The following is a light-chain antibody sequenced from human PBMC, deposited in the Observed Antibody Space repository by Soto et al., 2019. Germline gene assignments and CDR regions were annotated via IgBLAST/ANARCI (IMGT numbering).Light chain of an antibody. V-gene: IGKV3-20*01. J-gene: IGKJ5*01. CDR2: GVS. CDR1: QSVSSSY. Sequence: EIVLTQSPGTLSLSPGERATLSCRASQSVSSSYLAWYQQKPGQAPRLLIYGVSSRATGIPDRFSGSGSGTDFTLTISRREPEDFAVYYCQHYVSSPPITFGQGTRLEIK. CDR3: QHYVSSPPIT.